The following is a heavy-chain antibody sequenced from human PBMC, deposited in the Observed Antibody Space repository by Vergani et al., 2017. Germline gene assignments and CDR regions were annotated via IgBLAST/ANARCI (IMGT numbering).Heavy chain of an antibody. CDR3: ARGRGERCTNGVCYYYYYYMDV. CDR1: GGSFSGYY. J-gene: IGHJ6*03. Sequence: QVQLQQWGAGLLKPSETLSLTCAVYGGSFSGYYWSWIRQPPGKGLEWIGEINHSGSTNYNPSLKSRVTISVDTSKNQFSLKLSSVTAADTAVYHCARGRGERCTNGVCYYYYYYMDVWGKGTTVTVSS. V-gene: IGHV4-34*01. D-gene: IGHD2-8*01. CDR2: INHSGST.